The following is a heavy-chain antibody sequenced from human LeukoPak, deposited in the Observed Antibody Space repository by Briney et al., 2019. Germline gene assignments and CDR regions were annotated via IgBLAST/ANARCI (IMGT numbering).Heavy chain of an antibody. J-gene: IGHJ4*02. D-gene: IGHD6-13*01. CDR2: ISYSGSA. Sequence: SETLSLTCTVSGGSISHHFWGWIRQPPGKGLDWIGYISYSGSANYNPSLKSRVTISLDTSKNQFSLRLTSMNSADSAVYYCARVSVASADRGHFDYWGQGTLVTVSS. V-gene: IGHV4-59*11. CDR3: ARVSVASADRGHFDY. CDR1: GGSISHHF.